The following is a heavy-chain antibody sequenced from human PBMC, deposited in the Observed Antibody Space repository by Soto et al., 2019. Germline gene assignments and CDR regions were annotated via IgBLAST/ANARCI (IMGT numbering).Heavy chain of an antibody. J-gene: IGHJ3*02. CDR3: ATMIVVVTPPPHAFDI. D-gene: IGHD3-22*01. CDR2: ISYDGSNK. Sequence: PGGSLRLSCAASGFTFSSYGMHWVRKAPGKGLEWVAVISYDGSNKYYADSVKGRFTISRDNSKNTLYLQMNSLRAEDTAVYYCATMIVVVTPPPHAFDIWGQGTMVTVSS. V-gene: IGHV3-30*03. CDR1: GFTFSSYG.